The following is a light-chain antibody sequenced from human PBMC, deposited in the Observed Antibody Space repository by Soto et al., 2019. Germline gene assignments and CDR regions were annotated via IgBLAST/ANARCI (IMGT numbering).Light chain of an antibody. CDR3: QSYDSSLSGVV. CDR2: GNS. V-gene: IGLV1-40*01. J-gene: IGLJ2*01. CDR1: SSNIGAGYD. Sequence: QAVVTQPPSVSGAPGQRVTISCTGSSSNIGAGYDVHWYQQLPGTAPKLLIYGNSNRPSGVPDRFSGSKSGTSASLAITGLQAEDEADYYCQSYDSSLSGVVFGGGTQLTV.